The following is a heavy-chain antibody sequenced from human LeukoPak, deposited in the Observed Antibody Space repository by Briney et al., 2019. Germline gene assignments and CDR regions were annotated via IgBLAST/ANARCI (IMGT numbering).Heavy chain of an antibody. CDR2: ISSGSDSI. V-gene: IGHV3-21*01. D-gene: IGHD1-26*01. Sequence: GGSLRLSCAASGCTFSSYSMNWVRQAPGKGLDWVSSISSGSDSIFYADSVRDRFTISRDNAKNSLYLQMNSLRAEDTAVYYCARDLVGAIADAFDIWGQGTMVTVSS. CDR1: GCTFSSYS. J-gene: IGHJ3*02. CDR3: ARDLVGAIADAFDI.